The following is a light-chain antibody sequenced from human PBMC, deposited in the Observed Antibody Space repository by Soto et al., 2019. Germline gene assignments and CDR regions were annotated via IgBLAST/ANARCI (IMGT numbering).Light chain of an antibody. CDR2: GAS. Sequence: DIVMTQSPSTLSVAPGERVTFSCRASQGVSRKLAWYQHKPGQAPRLLISGASTGATGIPARFSGSGSGTEFTLTISSLQSEDFAVYFCQQYGDWLRLTFGGGTRLEI. CDR1: QGVSRK. V-gene: IGKV3-15*01. J-gene: IGKJ5*01. CDR3: QQYGDWLRLT.